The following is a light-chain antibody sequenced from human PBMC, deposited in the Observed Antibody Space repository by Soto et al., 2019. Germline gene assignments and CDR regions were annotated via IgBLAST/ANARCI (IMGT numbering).Light chain of an antibody. J-gene: IGLJ1*01. CDR2: EVN. CDR1: SSDVGGYNY. CDR3: NSYAGSNNFD. V-gene: IGLV2-8*01. Sequence: QSALTQPPSASGSPGQSVTIPCTGTSSDVGGYNYVSWYQQHPGKAPKLMIYEVNKRPSGVPDRFSGSKSGNTASLTISGLQAEDEADYYCNSYAGSNNFDFGTGTKVTVL.